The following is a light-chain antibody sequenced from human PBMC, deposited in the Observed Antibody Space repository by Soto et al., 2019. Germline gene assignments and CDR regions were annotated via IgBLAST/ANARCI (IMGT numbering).Light chain of an antibody. V-gene: IGKV3-20*01. CDR1: QGVSANS. J-gene: IGKJ3*01. Sequence: EIVLTQSPGTLSLSPGDRATLSCRASQGVSANSLAWYHHKDGQAPRLLIYGAFSRATGIPDRFSGNGSETDFTLIISRLEPEDFAVYFCHQYGSTPFTFGPGTKVDIK. CDR3: HQYGSTPFT. CDR2: GAF.